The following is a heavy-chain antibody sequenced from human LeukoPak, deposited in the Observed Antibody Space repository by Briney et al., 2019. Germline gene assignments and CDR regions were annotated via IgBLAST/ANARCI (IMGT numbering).Heavy chain of an antibody. CDR1: GFTFSSYW. CDR2: INHNGNVN. CDR3: VRDKLTGASRLDY. Sequence: GGSLRLSCAASGFTFSSYWMNWARQAPGKGLEWVASINHNGNVNYYVDSVKGRFTISRDNAKNSLYLQMNSLRAEDTAVYYCVRDKLTGASRLDYWGQGTLLTVSS. D-gene: IGHD7-27*01. V-gene: IGHV3-7*03. J-gene: IGHJ4*02.